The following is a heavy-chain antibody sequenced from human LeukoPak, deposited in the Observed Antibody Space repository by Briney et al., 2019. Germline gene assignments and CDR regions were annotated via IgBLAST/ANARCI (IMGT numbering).Heavy chain of an antibody. CDR2: ISGSGGST. CDR3: ANDSDSSSWCADFDY. J-gene: IGHJ4*02. V-gene: IGHV3-23*01. D-gene: IGHD6-13*01. CDR1: GFGVSVYY. Sequence: GGSLRLSCAVSGFGVSVYYMTWVRQAPGKGLEWVSAISGSGGSTYYADSVKGRFTISRDNSKNTLYLQVNSLRAEDTAVYYCANDSDSSSWCADFDYWGQGTLVTVSS.